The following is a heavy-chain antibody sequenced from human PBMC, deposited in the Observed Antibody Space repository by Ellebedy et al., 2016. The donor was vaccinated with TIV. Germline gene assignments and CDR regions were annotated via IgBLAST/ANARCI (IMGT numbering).Heavy chain of an antibody. V-gene: IGHV1-8*01. D-gene: IGHD3-10*01. CDR2: MNPNSGNT. CDR3: ARGLLWFGGYYGMDV. Sequence: SVKVSCXASGYTFTSYDINCVRQPTGQGLEWMGWMNPNSGNTGYAQKFQGRVTMTRNTSISTAYMDLSSLRSEDTAVYYCARGLLWFGGYYGMDVWGQGTTVTVFS. CDR1: GYTFTSYD. J-gene: IGHJ6*02.